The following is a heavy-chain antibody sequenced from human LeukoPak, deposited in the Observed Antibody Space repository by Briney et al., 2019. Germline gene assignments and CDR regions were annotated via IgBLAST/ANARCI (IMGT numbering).Heavy chain of an antibody. CDR2: INSDGSWT. D-gene: IGHD2/OR15-2a*01. V-gene: IGHV3-74*01. CDR1: GFAVSSNY. Sequence: GGSLRLSCAASGFAVSSNYMSWVRQAPGKGLVWVSHINSDGSWTSYADSVKGRFTISKDNAKNTVYLQMNNLRAEDTAVYYCVSFYETYWGRGTLVTVSS. J-gene: IGHJ4*02. CDR3: VSFYETY.